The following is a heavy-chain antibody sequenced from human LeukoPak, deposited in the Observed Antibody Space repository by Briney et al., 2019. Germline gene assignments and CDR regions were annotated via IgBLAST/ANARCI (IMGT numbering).Heavy chain of an antibody. CDR3: ARGLRGTYRYILDY. CDR1: GYNFATYW. J-gene: IGHJ4*02. V-gene: IGHV5-51*01. CDR2: IFPGDSDI. D-gene: IGHD3-16*02. Sequence: GESLKISCKGSGYNFATYWIARVRQMPGKGLGWMGIIFPGDSDIKYSPSFQGQVTVSADRSINTAYLQWTRLEASDTAMYYCARGLRGTYRYILDYWGQGTLVTVSS.